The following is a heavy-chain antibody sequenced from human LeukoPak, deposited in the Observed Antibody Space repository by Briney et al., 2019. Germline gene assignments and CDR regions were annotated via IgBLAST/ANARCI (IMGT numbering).Heavy chain of an antibody. V-gene: IGHV3-23*01. CDR1: GFTLSSYA. D-gene: IGHD3-22*01. J-gene: IGHJ4*02. Sequence: GASLRLSCAASGFTLSSYAMSWVRQAPGKGLEWVSASSGSGGSTFYADSVKGRFTISRDNSKNTLYLQMNSLRAEDTAVYYCAKMSEYYYDRSGYTDFWGQGTLVTVSS. CDR2: SSGSGGST. CDR3: AKMSEYYYDRSGYTDF.